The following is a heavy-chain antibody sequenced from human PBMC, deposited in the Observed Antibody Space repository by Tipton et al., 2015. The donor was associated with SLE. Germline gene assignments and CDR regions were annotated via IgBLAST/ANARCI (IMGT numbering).Heavy chain of an antibody. CDR1: GFTFSIYA. D-gene: IGHD2-15*01. Sequence: RSLRLSCAASGFTFSIYAMHWVRQAPGKGLEWVAAISYDGSNKYYADSVKGRFTISRDNSKNTLYLQMNSLRAEDTAVYYCANSLSYYYGMDVWGQGTTVTVSS. J-gene: IGHJ6*02. V-gene: IGHV3-30*04. CDR2: ISYDGSNK. CDR3: ANSLSYYYGMDV.